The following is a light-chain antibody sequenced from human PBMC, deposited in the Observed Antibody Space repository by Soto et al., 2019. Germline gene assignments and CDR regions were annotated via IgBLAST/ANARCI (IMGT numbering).Light chain of an antibody. J-gene: IGKJ1*01. CDR3: QLYNSYSGT. Sequence: DIQMTQSPSTLSASVVDRVTITCRASQSISSWLAWYQQKPGKAPKLLIYKASSLESGVPSRFSGSGSGTEFTLTISSLQPDDFATYYCQLYNSYSGTFGQGTKVEIK. CDR2: KAS. V-gene: IGKV1-5*03. CDR1: QSISSW.